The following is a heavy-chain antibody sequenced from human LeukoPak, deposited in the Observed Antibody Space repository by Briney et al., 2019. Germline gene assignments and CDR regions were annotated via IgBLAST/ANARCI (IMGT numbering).Heavy chain of an antibody. CDR1: GGSISSYY. J-gene: IGHJ4*02. CDR2: IYYSGST. CDR3: ARDSRGGGPDFDY. V-gene: IGHV4-59*12. Sequence: KASETLSLTCTVSGGSISSYYWSWIRQPPGKGLEWIGYIYYSGSTNYNPSLKSRVSISVDTSKNQFSLKLSSVTAADTAVYYCARDSRGGGPDFDYWGQGTLVTVSS. D-gene: IGHD3-16*01.